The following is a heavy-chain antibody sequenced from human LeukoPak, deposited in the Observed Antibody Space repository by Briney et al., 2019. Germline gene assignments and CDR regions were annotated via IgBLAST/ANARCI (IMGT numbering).Heavy chain of an antibody. V-gene: IGHV3-30*04. CDR2: ISYDGGNE. D-gene: IGHD3-10*01. CDR1: GFTFSSYV. Sequence: GGSLRLSCAASGFTFSSYVMHWVRQAPGKGLEWVAIISYDGGNEYYADSVKGRFTISRDNSKNTLYLQMNSLRAADTAVYYCARGPQHTRGVLDYWGQGTLVTVSS. CDR3: ARGPQHTRGVLDY. J-gene: IGHJ4*02.